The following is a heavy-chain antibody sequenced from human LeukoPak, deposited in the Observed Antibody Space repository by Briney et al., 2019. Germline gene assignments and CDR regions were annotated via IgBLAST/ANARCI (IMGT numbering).Heavy chain of an antibody. CDR3: AKDIGYRYGNIDY. CDR2: ISWNSGSI. D-gene: IGHD5-18*01. Sequence: GRSLRLSCAASGFTFDDYAMHWVRQAPGKGLEWVSGISWNSGSIGYAYSVKGRFTISKDNAKNSLYLQMNSLRAEDTALYYCAKDIGYRYGNIDYWGQGTLVTVSS. J-gene: IGHJ4*02. CDR1: GFTFDDYA. V-gene: IGHV3-9*01.